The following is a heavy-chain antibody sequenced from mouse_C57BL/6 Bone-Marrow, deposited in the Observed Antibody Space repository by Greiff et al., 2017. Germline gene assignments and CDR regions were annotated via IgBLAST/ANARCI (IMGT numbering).Heavy chain of an antibody. D-gene: IGHD2-5*01. V-gene: IGHV1-7*01. CDR3: ARWGYSNYFDY. Sequence: VQLQQSGAELAKPGASVKLSCKASGYTFTSYWMHWVQQRPGPGMEWIGYINPSSGYTKSNQKLKDKATLTADKSSSTAYMQLSSLTYEDSAVYYCARWGYSNYFDYWGQGTTLTDSS. CDR2: INPSSGYT. J-gene: IGHJ2*01. CDR1: GYTFTSYW.